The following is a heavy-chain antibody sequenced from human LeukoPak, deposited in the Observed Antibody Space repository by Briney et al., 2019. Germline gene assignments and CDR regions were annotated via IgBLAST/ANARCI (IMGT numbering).Heavy chain of an antibody. CDR3: ARIFIRNGYSSYFDC. D-gene: IGHD5-18*01. CDR1: GFSVSSGHY. J-gene: IGHJ4*02. Sequence: SETLSLTCTVSGFSVSSGHYWGWVRQPPGAGLEWIGSVYQSGTTYYNPSLKSRVTTSVDMSKNQFSLRLRPVTAADTAVYYCARIFIRNGYSSYFDCWGQGTLVTVSS. CDR2: VYQSGTT. V-gene: IGHV4-38-2*02.